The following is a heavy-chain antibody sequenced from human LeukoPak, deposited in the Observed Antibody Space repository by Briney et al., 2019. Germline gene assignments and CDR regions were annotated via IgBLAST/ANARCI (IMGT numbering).Heavy chain of an antibody. V-gene: IGHV5-51*01. CDR2: ISPGDSDT. CDR3: ARAAYGLGTYFTRSFDY. Sequence: GESLKISCTGSGYSFATYWIGWVRQMPGKGLEWMGTISPGDSDTRYSPSFQGQVTISADKSVSTAYLQWSSLKASDTAMYYCARAAYGLGTYFTRSFDYWGQGTLVTVSS. D-gene: IGHD3-10*01. J-gene: IGHJ4*02. CDR1: GYSFATYW.